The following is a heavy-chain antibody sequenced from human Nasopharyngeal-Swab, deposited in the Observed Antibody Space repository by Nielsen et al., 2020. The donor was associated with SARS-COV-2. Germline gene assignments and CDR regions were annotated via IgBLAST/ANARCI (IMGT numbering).Heavy chain of an antibody. CDR2: IIPILGIA. CDR3: ARDRGYCSSTSCLDYYYYYGMDV. Sequence: VKVSCKASGGTFSSYAISWVRQAPGQGLEWMGGIIPILGIANYAQKFQGRVTITADKSTSTAYMELSSLRSEDTAMYYCARDRGYCSSTSCLDYYYYYGMDVWGQGTTVTVSS. J-gene: IGHJ6*02. V-gene: IGHV1-69*10. D-gene: IGHD2-2*01. CDR1: GGTFSSYA.